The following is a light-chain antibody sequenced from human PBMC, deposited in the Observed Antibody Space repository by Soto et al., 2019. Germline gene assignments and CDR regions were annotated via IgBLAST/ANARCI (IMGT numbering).Light chain of an antibody. J-gene: IGLJ1*01. CDR3: SSYTRSSTFPHV. CDR1: SSDVGAYNY. CDR2: EVT. V-gene: IGLV2-14*01. Sequence: QSALTQPASVSGSPGQSITISCIGTSSDVGAYNYVSWYQQHPGKAPKLMIYEVTNRPSGVSNRFSGSKSGNAASLTISGLQAEDEADYYCSSYTRSSTFPHVFGSGTKVTVL.